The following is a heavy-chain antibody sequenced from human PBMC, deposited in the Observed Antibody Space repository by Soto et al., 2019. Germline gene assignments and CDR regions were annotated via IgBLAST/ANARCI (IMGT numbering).Heavy chain of an antibody. D-gene: IGHD3-10*01. Sequence: GGSLRLSCAASGFTVGNNYMSWVRQAPGKGLEWVSIIHRGGSTSYADSVKGRFTISRDSSENILYLQINGLTADDTAVYYCARSANTYGSPFDYWGQGALVTVSS. V-gene: IGHV3-66*01. J-gene: IGHJ4*02. CDR3: ARSANTYGSPFDY. CDR1: GFTVGNNY. CDR2: IHRGGST.